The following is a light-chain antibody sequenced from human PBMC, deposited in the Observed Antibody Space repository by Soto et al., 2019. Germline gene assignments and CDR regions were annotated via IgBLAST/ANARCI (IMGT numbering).Light chain of an antibody. CDR1: QSVSSN. Sequence: EIVMTQSPATLSVSPGERATLSCRASQSVSSNLAWYQQKPGQAPRLLIYGASTRPTGIPARFSGSESGTESTLTISSLQSEDFAVYYCQQYDNWPPMTFGQGTKVDIK. CDR2: GAS. CDR3: QQYDNWPPMT. J-gene: IGKJ1*01. V-gene: IGKV3-15*01.